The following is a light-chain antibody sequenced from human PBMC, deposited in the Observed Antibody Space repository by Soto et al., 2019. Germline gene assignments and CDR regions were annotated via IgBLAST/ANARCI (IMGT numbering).Light chain of an antibody. CDR2: SDD. Sequence: QAVVTQPPSASGTPGQTVTISCSGSSSNIGTNAVNWYQQVPGTAPRLLIYSDDQRPSGVPDRFSGSKSGTSASLAISGLQSEDEADYICAAWNDNLNGPSYVFGTGTKLTVL. CDR1: SSNIGTNA. J-gene: IGLJ1*01. CDR3: AAWNDNLNGPSYV. V-gene: IGLV1-44*01.